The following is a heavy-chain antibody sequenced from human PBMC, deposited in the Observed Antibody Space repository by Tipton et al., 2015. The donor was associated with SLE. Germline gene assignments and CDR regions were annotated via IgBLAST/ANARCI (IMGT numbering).Heavy chain of an antibody. Sequence: GSLRLSCVVSGFRFTDYWMLWVRQVPGKGPVWISRIRPDGTGITYPDSVKGRFAISRDNAKSTVYLHMNNLRVEDTAVYYCGRERWGMPDFWGQGTPVTVPS. CDR2: IRPDGTGI. D-gene: IGHD7-27*01. CDR3: GRERWGMPDF. J-gene: IGHJ4*02. CDR1: GFRFTDYW. V-gene: IGHV3-74*01.